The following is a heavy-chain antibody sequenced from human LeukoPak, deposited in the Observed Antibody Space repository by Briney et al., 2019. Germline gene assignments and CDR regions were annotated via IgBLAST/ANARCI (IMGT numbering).Heavy chain of an antibody. J-gene: IGHJ4*02. CDR3: AQLLLRGPTA. V-gene: IGHV3-7*01. D-gene: IGHD2-15*01. CDR2: INQVGTET. CDR1: GFTFSNYY. Sequence: GGSLRLSCAVSGFTFSNYYMSWVRQAPGRGLEWVANINQVGTETFYVDSVKGRFTVSRDNARNSLYLQMSSLRAEDTAVYYCAQLLLRGPTAWGQGTLVTVSS.